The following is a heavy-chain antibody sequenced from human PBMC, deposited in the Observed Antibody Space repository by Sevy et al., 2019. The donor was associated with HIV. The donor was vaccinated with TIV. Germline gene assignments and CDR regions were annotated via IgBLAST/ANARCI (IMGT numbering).Heavy chain of an antibody. Sequence: GGSLRLSCAASGFTFSSYAMHWVRQAPGKGLEWVAVISYDGSNKYYADSVKGRFTISRDNSKNTLYLQMNSLRADDTAVYYCAGPGAMVNYRGHGTRVTVS. D-gene: IGHD5-18*01. J-gene: IGHJ4*01. CDR3: AGPGAMVNY. CDR2: ISYDGSNK. CDR1: GFTFSSYA. V-gene: IGHV3-30-3*01.